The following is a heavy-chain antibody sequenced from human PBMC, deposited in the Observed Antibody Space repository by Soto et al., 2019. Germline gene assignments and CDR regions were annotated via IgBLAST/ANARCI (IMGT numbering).Heavy chain of an antibody. CDR2: ISGSGGST. D-gene: IGHD3-10*01. CDR3: AKGGVGIWFGESLYYFDY. CDR1: GFTFSSYA. J-gene: IGHJ4*02. V-gene: IGHV3-23*01. Sequence: EVQLLESGGGLVQPGGSLRLSCAASGFTFSSYAMSWVRQAPGKGLEWVSAISGSGGSTYYADSVKGRFTISRDNSKNTLYLQMNSLRAEDTAVYYCAKGGVGIWFGESLYYFDYWGQGTLVTVSS.